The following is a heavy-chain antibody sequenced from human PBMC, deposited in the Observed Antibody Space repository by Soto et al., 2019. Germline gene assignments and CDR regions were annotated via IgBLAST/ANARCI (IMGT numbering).Heavy chain of an antibody. CDR3: ARLAAVAPPYYFDY. CDR1: GYTFISYY. CDR2: INPSGGNT. J-gene: IGHJ4*02. V-gene: IGHV1-46*01. D-gene: IGHD2-15*01. Sequence: ASVKVSCKASGYTFISYYIHWVRQAPGQGLEWMGVINPSGGNTVYAQKFQGRVTMTRDTSTSTVYMELSSLRFEDTAVYYCARLAAVAPPYYFDYWGQGTQVTVSS.